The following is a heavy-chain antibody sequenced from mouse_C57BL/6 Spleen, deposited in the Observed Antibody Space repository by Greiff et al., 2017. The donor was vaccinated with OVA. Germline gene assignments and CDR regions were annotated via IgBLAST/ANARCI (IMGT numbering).Heavy chain of an antibody. CDR2: IDPSDSET. Sequence: QVQLQQPGAELVRPGSSVKLSCKASGYTFTSYWMHWVKQRPIQGLEWIGNIDPSDSETHYNQKFKDKATLTVDKSSSTAYMQLSSLTSEDSAVYYCARRIVITTVVATDWYFDVWGTGTTVTVSS. CDR3: ARRIVITTVVATDWYFDV. J-gene: IGHJ1*03. CDR1: GYTFTSYW. V-gene: IGHV1-52*01. D-gene: IGHD1-1*01.